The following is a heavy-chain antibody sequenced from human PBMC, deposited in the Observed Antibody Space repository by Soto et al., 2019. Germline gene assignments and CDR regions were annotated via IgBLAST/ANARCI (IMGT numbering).Heavy chain of an antibody. CDR2: ISGSGGST. D-gene: IGHD3-10*01. Sequence: EVQLLESGGGLVQPGGSLRLSCAASGFTFSSYVMSWVRQAPGKGLEWVSAISGSGGSTYYADSVKGRFTISRDNSKNTLYLQMNSLRAEDTAVYYCAKDVGITMVRGSFDYWGQGTLVTVSS. V-gene: IGHV3-23*01. CDR1: GFTFSSYV. CDR3: AKDVGITMVRGSFDY. J-gene: IGHJ4*02.